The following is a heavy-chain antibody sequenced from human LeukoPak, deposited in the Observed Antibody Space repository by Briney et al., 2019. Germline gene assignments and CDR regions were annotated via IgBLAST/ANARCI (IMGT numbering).Heavy chain of an antibody. D-gene: IGHD3-3*01. CDR3: ARQLYYHFWSGCSILDAFDI. V-gene: IGHV4-59*01. Sequence: SETLSLTCTVSGGSISSYYWSWIRQPPGKGLEWIGYIYYSGSSNYNPSLKSRVTISVDTSKNQFSLKLSSVTAADTAVYYCARQLYYHFWSGCSILDAFDIWGQGTMVTVSS. CDR1: GGSISSYY. CDR2: IYYSGSS. J-gene: IGHJ3*02.